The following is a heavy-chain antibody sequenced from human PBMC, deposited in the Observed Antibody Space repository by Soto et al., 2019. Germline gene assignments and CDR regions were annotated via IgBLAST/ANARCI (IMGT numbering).Heavy chain of an antibody. Sequence: WASVKVSCKASGGTFSSYTISWVRQAPGQGLEWMGRIIPILGIANYAQKFQGRVTITADKSTSTAYMELSSLRSEDTAVYYCAIAGEDAIVVVPAAMDYYYMDVWGKGTTVTVSS. CDR2: IIPILGIA. D-gene: IGHD2-2*01. V-gene: IGHV1-69*02. CDR1: GGTFSSYT. J-gene: IGHJ6*03. CDR3: AIAGEDAIVVVPAAMDYYYMDV.